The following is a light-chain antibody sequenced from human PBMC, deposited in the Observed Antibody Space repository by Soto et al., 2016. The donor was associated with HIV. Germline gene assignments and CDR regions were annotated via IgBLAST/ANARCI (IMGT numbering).Light chain of an antibody. J-gene: IGLJ2*01. V-gene: IGLV3-21*04. CDR3: QVWDSRSDGL. Sequence: SYVLTQPAAVSVAPGKPATITCGGDNLGSQSIHWYRPSGIPERFSGSNSGNTATLTISRVEVGDEADYYCQVWDSRSDGLFGGGTKLTVL. CDR1: NLGSQS.